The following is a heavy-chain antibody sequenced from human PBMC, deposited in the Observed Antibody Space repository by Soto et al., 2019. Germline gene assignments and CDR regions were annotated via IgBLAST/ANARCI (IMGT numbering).Heavy chain of an antibody. CDR1: GDSISSGSYY. CDR3: ARSGGYSGYDLFFDP. V-gene: IGHV4-39*01. Sequence: QLLLQESGPGLVKPSETLSLTCTVSGDSISSGSYYWDWIRQPPGKGLEWIGNIFYSGSTLYNPSLTGRVSIDVDTSRNQFALSLTSVTAADTAVYFCARSGGYSGYDLFFDPWGHGTLVTVSS. D-gene: IGHD5-12*01. J-gene: IGHJ5*02. CDR2: IFYSGST.